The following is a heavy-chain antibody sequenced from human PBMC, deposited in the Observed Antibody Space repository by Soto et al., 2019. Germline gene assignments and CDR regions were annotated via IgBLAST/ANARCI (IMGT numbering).Heavy chain of an antibody. D-gene: IGHD2-2*01. V-gene: IGHV1-69*01. Sequence: GASVKDSCKASGGTFSNYAISWVRQAPGQGREWMGGIIPIFGTANYAQKFQGRVTITADESTSTAYMELSSLRSEDTAVYYCARAPGYCISTSCSTPYYYYGMDVWGQGTTVTVSS. J-gene: IGHJ6*02. CDR2: IIPIFGTA. CDR1: GGTFSNYA. CDR3: ARAPGYCISTSCSTPYYYYGMDV.